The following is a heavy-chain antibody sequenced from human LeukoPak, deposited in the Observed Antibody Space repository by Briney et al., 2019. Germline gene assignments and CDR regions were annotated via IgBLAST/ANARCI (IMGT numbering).Heavy chain of an antibody. Sequence: ASVTVSCKASGYSFTSYDINWVRQATGQGLEWMGWMNPNSGSTGYAQKFQGRVTMTRNTSISTAYMELSSLRSEDTAVYYCARVLLRYFDWTYYGMDVWGQGTTVTVSS. V-gene: IGHV1-8*01. D-gene: IGHD3-9*01. CDR2: MNPNSGST. J-gene: IGHJ6*02. CDR1: GYSFTSYD. CDR3: ARVLLRYFDWTYYGMDV.